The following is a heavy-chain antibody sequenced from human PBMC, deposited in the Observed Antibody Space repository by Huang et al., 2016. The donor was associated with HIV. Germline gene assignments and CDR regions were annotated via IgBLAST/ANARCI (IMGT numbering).Heavy chain of an antibody. Sequence: EVLLVQSGAELKEPGESLKISCKASGYGFSSYWIGWVRQKPGKGLEGMGIIHPRDSETKYSPAFDGQVTISADKSTRTAYLQWESLKAPDTAIYFCARQVDGFRSHFDFWGQGTLVSVSS. J-gene: IGHJ4*02. CDR2: IHPRDSET. D-gene: IGHD5-18*01. CDR3: ARQVDGFRSHFDF. CDR1: GYGFSSYW. V-gene: IGHV5-51*01.